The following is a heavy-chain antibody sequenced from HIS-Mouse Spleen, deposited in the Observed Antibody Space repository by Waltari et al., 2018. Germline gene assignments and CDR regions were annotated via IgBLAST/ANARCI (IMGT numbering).Heavy chain of an antibody. CDR2: ISYDGSNK. CDR1: GLTFSSYA. V-gene: IGHV3-30*04. Sequence: QVQLVESGGGVVQPGRSLRLSRAASGLTFSSYAMHWVRQAPGKGLEWVAVISYDGSNKYYADSVKGRFTISRDNSKNTLYLQMNSLRAEDTAVYYCARAGTLHIVATTFDYWGQGTLVTVSS. J-gene: IGHJ4*02. CDR3: ARAGTLHIVATTFDY. D-gene: IGHD5-12*01.